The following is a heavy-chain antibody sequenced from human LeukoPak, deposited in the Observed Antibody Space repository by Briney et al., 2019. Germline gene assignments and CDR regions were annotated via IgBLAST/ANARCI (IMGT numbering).Heavy chain of an antibody. CDR2: ISGSGGST. Sequence: GGSLRLSCAASGFTFSSYAMSWVRQAPGKGLEWVSAISGSGGSTYYADSVKGQFTISRDNSKNTLYLQMNSLRAEDTAVYYCAKGGILLWFGELLTDFDYWGQGTLVTVSS. CDR3: AKGGILLWFGELLTDFDY. CDR1: GFTFSSYA. D-gene: IGHD3-10*01. V-gene: IGHV3-23*01. J-gene: IGHJ4*02.